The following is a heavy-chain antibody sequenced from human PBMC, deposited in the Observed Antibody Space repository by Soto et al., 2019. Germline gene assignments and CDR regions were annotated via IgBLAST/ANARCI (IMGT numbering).Heavy chain of an antibody. CDR3: ARDPQVTTFHYGMDV. J-gene: IGHJ6*02. Sequence: VQLVESGGGLVQPGGSLRLSCTASGFDFSSYWMNWVRRAPEKGMEWVASIEEDGNERYYVDSVKGRFTISRDNAMNSVYLQMNSLRAEDTAIYYCARDPQVTTFHYGMDVSDQGTTVPVSS. CDR1: GFDFSSYW. D-gene: IGHD2-21*02. V-gene: IGHV3-7*05. CDR2: IEEDGNER.